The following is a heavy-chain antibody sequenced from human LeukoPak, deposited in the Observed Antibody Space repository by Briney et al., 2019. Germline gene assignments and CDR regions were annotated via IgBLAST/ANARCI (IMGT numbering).Heavy chain of an antibody. CDR2: IYYSGST. Sequence: SETLSLTCTVSGGSISSSSYYWGWIRQPPGKGLEWIGSIYYSGSTYYNPSLKSRVTISVDTSKNQFSLKLSSVTAADTAVYYCARLVVRGDLDVWGQGTTVTVSS. CDR3: ARLVVRGDLDV. V-gene: IGHV4-39*01. CDR1: GGSISSSSYY. D-gene: IGHD3-10*01. J-gene: IGHJ6*02.